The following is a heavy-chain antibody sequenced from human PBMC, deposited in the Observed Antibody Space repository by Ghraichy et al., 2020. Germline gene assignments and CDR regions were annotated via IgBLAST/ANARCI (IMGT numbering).Heavy chain of an antibody. CDR1: GFTVSSNY. Sequence: LSLTCAASGFTVSSNYMSWVRQAPGKGLEWVSVIYSGGSTYYADSVKGRFTISRDNSKNTLYLQMNSLRAEDTAVYYCAGRGSSWYEGWRYWGQGTLVTVSS. V-gene: IGHV3-53*01. CDR2: IYSGGST. CDR3: AGRGSSWYEGWRY. J-gene: IGHJ4*02. D-gene: IGHD6-13*01.